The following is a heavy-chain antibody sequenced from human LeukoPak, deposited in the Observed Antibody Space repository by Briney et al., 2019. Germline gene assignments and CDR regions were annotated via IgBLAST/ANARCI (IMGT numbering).Heavy chain of an antibody. D-gene: IGHD2-15*01. J-gene: IGHJ4*02. CDR2: IYHSGST. Sequence: SETLSLTCIVSGGSISSSSYYWGWIRQPPGKGLEWIGSIYHSGSTYYNPSLKSRVTISVDTSKNQFSLKLSSVTAADTAVYYCARESLRGVAPLIDYWGQGTLVAVSS. V-gene: IGHV4-39*07. CDR3: ARESLRGVAPLIDY. CDR1: GGSISSSSYY.